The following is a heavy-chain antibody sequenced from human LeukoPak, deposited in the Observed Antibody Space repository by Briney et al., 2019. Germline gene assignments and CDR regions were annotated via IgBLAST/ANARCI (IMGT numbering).Heavy chain of an antibody. CDR2: IIPILGIA. CDR1: GGTFSSYA. Sequence: ASVKVSCKASGGTFSSYAISWVRQAPGQGLEWMGRIIPILGIANYAQKFQGRVTITADKSTSTAYMELSSLRSEDTAVYYCAREMATRNWHYFDYWGQGTLVTVSS. D-gene: IGHD5-24*01. CDR3: AREMATRNWHYFDY. V-gene: IGHV1-69*04. J-gene: IGHJ4*02.